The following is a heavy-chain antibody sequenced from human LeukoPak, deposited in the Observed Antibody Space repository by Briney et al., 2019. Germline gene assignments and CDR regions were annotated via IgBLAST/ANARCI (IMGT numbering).Heavy chain of an antibody. CDR2: NNNSGTDT. CDR1: GFTFSSYA. D-gene: IGHD5-18*01. V-gene: IGHV3-23*01. J-gene: IGHJ4*02. CDR3: AAAVDTGRAEHY. Sequence: GGSLRLSCAASGFTFSSYAMTWVRQAPGKGLEWVSSNNNSGTDTYYEDSVKGRFTISRDNSKNTLFLHINRLSADDTAVYYCAAAVDTGRAEHYWGQGTLVTVSS.